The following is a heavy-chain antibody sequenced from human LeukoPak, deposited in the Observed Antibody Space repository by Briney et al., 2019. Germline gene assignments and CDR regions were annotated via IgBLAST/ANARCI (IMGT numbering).Heavy chain of an antibody. CDR1: GFTFSSYW. V-gene: IGHV3-20*04. J-gene: IGHJ4*02. CDR3: AKSYNGYESKPDY. Sequence: PGGSLRLSCAASGFTFSSYWMNWARQAPGKGLEWVAGLNWNGGSTNYAVSVKGRFTISRDNAKNSIYLQMNSLRAEDTAVYYCAKSYNGYESKPDYWGQGTLVTVSS. D-gene: IGHD5-12*01. CDR2: LNWNGGST.